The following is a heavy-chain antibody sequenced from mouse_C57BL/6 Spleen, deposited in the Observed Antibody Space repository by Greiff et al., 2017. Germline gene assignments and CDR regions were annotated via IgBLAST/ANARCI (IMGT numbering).Heavy chain of an antibody. CDR2: IDPENGDT. D-gene: IGHD3-2*02. CDR3: TDSSGYPAWFAY. J-gene: IGHJ3*01. V-gene: IGHV14-4*01. CDR1: GFNIKDDY. Sequence: EVQLVESGAELVRPGASVKLSCTASGFNIKDDYMHWVKQRPEQGLEWIGWIDPENGDTEYASKFQGKATITADTSSNTAYLQLSSLTSEDTAVYYCTDSSGYPAWFAYWGQGTLVTVSA.